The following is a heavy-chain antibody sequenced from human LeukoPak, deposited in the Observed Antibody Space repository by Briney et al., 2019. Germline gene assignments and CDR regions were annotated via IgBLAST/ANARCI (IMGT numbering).Heavy chain of an antibody. J-gene: IGHJ4*02. CDR1: GDSISSYY. D-gene: IGHD6-13*01. CDR3: ARGHSSSWPIDY. CDR2: IYYSGST. Sequence: SETLSLTCTVSGDSISSYYWSRIRQPPGKGLEWIGYIYYSGSTNYNPSLKSRVTISVDTSKNQFSLKLSSVTAADTAVYYCARGHSSSWPIDYWGQGTLVTVSA. V-gene: IGHV4-59*01.